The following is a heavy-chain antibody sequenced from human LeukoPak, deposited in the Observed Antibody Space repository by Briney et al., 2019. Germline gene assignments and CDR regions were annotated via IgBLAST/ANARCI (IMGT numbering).Heavy chain of an antibody. D-gene: IGHD5-12*01. J-gene: IGHJ4*02. Sequence: ASVKVSCKASGYTFTGFYIHWVRQAPGHGLEWMGWINPYSGGINYARSFQGRVTLTRDTSISTAYMELSSLRSDDTAIYYCARDKALDIVGTTADYWGQGTLVTVSS. CDR3: ARDKALDIVGTTADY. CDR2: INPYSGGI. CDR1: GYTFTGFY. V-gene: IGHV1-2*02.